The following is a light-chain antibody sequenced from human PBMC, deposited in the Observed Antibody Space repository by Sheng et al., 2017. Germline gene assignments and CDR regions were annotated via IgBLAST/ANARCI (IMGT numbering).Light chain of an antibody. CDR2: DNN. Sequence: VLTQPPSVSAAPGQKVTISCSGSSSNIGNNYVSWYQQLPGTAPKLLIYDNNKRPSGIPDRFSGSKSGTSATLGITGLQTGDEADYYCGTWDSSLSALFGTGTKVTVL. V-gene: IGLV1-51*01. CDR1: SSNIGNNY. CDR3: GTWDSSLSAL. J-gene: IGLJ1*01.